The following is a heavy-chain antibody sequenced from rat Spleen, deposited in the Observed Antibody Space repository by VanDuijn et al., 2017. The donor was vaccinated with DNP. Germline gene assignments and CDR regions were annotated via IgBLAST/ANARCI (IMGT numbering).Heavy chain of an antibody. CDR1: GFTLSEYY. Sequence: EMQLVESGGSLVQPGRSMKLSCAASGFTLSEYYMAWVRQTPRKGLEWVAYIRYDGGTTNYRDSVKGRFTISRDNAESTLYLQMNSLRSEDTATYYCARLHTTGITFDYWGQGVMVTVSS. D-gene: IGHD1-9*01. CDR2: IRYDGGTT. J-gene: IGHJ2*01. CDR3: ARLHTTGITFDY. V-gene: IGHV5-22*01.